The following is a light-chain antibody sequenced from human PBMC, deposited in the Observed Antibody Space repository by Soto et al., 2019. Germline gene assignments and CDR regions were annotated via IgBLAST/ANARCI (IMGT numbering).Light chain of an antibody. J-gene: IGKJ4*01. CDR3: LQHNSFPLT. V-gene: IGKV1-17*03. Sequence: EIQMTQSPSSMSAYVGDRIPITCRASQPISNWLAWYQQKPGKAPNRLIYAASILQSGVPSRFSGSGSGTEFTLTISSLQPEDFATYYCLQHNSFPLTFGGGTKVDIK. CDR1: QPISNW. CDR2: AAS.